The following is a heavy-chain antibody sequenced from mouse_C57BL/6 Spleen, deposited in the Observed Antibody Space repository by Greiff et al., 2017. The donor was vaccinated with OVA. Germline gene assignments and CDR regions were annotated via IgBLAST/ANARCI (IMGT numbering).Heavy chain of an antibody. J-gene: IGHJ2*01. CDR1: GYSITSGYY. CDR2: ISYDGSD. V-gene: IGHV3-6*01. Sequence: DVKLVESGPGLVKPSQSLSLTCSVTGYSITSGYYWNWIRQFPGNKLEWMGYISYDGSDNYNPSLKNRISITRDTTKNQFFLKLNSVTTEDTATYYGAREKGYGNYTYYFDYWGKGTTLTVSS. CDR3: AREKGYGNYTYYFDY. D-gene: IGHD2-10*02.